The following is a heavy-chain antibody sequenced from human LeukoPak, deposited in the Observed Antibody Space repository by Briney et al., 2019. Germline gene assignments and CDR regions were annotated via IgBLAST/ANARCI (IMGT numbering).Heavy chain of an antibody. CDR1: GYTLTGLS. J-gene: IGHJ5*02. Sequence: ASVKVSCKVSGYTLTGLSMHWVRQAPGKGLEWMGGFDPEDGETIYAQKFQGRVTMTEDTSTDTAYMELSSLRSEDTAVYYCAATTIVVVPAASWFDPWGQGTLVTVSS. CDR3: AATTIVVVPAASWFDP. V-gene: IGHV1-24*01. D-gene: IGHD2-2*01. CDR2: FDPEDGET.